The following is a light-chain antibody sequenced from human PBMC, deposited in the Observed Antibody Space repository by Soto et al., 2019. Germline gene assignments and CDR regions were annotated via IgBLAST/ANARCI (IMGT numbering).Light chain of an antibody. Sequence: EPVLTQSPGTLSLSPGERATLSCRASQSISSSFLAWFQQKPGQAPRLLIYGASSRATAIPDRFSGSGSQTDFNITISRLEPEDAAVYYCQQYVRSTPSWTFGQGTKVEIK. V-gene: IGKV3-20*01. CDR2: GAS. CDR3: QQYVRSTPSWT. CDR1: QSISSSF. J-gene: IGKJ1*01.